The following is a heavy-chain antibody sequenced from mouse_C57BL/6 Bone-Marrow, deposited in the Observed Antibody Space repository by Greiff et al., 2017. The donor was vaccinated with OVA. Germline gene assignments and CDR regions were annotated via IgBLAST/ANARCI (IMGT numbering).Heavy chain of an antibody. CDR3: ARRGSPYWYFDV. V-gene: IGHV1-64*01. Sequence: QVQLQQPGAELVKPGASVKLSCKASGYTFTSYWMHWVKQRPGPGLEWIGMIHPNSGSTNYNEKFKSKATLTVDNSSSTAYMQLSSLTSEDSAVYYCARRGSPYWYFDVWGTGTTVTVSS. CDR2: IHPNSGST. CDR1: GYTFTSYW. J-gene: IGHJ1*03. D-gene: IGHD1-1*02.